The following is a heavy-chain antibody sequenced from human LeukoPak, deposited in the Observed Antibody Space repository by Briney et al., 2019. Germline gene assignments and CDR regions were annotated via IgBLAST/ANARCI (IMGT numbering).Heavy chain of an antibody. CDR2: IYYTGST. D-gene: IGHD2-2*01. CDR1: SGSIDSYY. V-gene: IGHV4-59*01. CDR3: ARVYQSAEYYFDY. Sequence: SETLSLTCTVSSGSIDSYYWSWIRQPPGKGLEWIGHIYYTGSTEYHPSLKSRVTISLDTSKNQFSLKLTSVTAADTAVYYCARVYQSAEYYFDYWGQGNLVSVSS. J-gene: IGHJ4*02.